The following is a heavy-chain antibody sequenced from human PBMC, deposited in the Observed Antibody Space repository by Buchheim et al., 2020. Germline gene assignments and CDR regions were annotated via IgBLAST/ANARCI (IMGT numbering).Heavy chain of an antibody. Sequence: QLQESGPGQVKPSGTLSLTCAVSGASIDSSYWWSWVRQSPGKGLEWIAEIHHNGKTKANPSLKSRVSISTDKSRNYFSLKLTSLTAADTAVYFCATAAYFDTSGFFQYWGPGT. CDR2: IHHNGKT. D-gene: IGHD3-22*01. CDR3: ATAAYFDTSGFFQY. J-gene: IGHJ1*01. V-gene: IGHV4-4*02. CDR1: GASIDSSYW.